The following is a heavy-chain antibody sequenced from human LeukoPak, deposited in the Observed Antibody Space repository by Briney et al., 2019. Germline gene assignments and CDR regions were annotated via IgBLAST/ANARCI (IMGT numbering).Heavy chain of an antibody. CDR2: IWYDGSKK. Sequence: GGSLRLSCAPSGFTFSSYGMHWVRQAPGKGLEWVAVIWYDGSKKHYADSVKDRLTISRDNSKNTLYLQMNSPRAEDTAVYYCARDESSSGWFSHDYWGQGTLVTVSS. CDR1: GFTFSSYG. J-gene: IGHJ4*02. V-gene: IGHV3-33*01. D-gene: IGHD6-19*01. CDR3: ARDESSSGWFSHDY.